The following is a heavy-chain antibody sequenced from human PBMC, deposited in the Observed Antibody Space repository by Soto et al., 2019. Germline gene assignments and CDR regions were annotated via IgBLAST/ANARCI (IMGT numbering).Heavy chain of an antibody. CDR1: GFTFSSYA. V-gene: IGHV3-30-3*01. Sequence: PGRSMRLSCAASGFTFSSYAMHWVRQAPGKGLEWVAVISYDGSYKYYADSVKGRFTISRDNSKNTLYLQMNSLRAEDTAVYYCARDYYRFNSGYGFSMDVWGQGTTVTVSS. CDR2: ISYDGSYK. D-gene: IGHD5-12*01. J-gene: IGHJ6*02. CDR3: ARDYYRFNSGYGFSMDV.